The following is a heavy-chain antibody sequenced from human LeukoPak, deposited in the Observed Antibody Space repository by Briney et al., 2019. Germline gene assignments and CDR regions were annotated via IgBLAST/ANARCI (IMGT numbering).Heavy chain of an antibody. V-gene: IGHV1-2*06. CDR1: GYTFTGYY. CDR2: INPNNGGT. D-gene: IGHD1-26*01. CDR3: TRESGSYHGNDY. J-gene: IGHJ4*02. Sequence: ASVKVSCKASGYTFTGYYMHWVRQAPGQGLEWMGRINPNNGGTNYAQKFQGRITMTGDTSISTAYMELSSLRSDDTAVYYCTRESGSYHGNDYWGQGTLVTVSS.